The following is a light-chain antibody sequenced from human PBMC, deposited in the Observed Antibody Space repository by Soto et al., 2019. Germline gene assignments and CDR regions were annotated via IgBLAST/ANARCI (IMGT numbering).Light chain of an antibody. V-gene: IGKV3-15*01. CDR3: QQYNNWPWT. Sequence: IVMTQSPSTLSVSQGERATLSCRASQSVSSNLAWYQQKPGQAPRLLIYGASTRAPGLPARFSGSGSGTDFTLTISSLQSEDFAVYYCQQYNNWPWTFGQGTKVDI. CDR1: QSVSSN. J-gene: IGKJ1*01. CDR2: GAS.